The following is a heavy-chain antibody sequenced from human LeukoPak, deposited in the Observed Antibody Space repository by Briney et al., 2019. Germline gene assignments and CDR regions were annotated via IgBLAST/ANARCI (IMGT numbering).Heavy chain of an antibody. J-gene: IGHJ6*02. CDR1: GGSMTNLY. CDR3: ARSYSNSGYYYYGLDV. Sequence: SETLSLTCSVSGGSMTNLYWTWIRQPPGKGLEWIGYMYYSGSTHYNPSLKSRVTISIDTSKNQFSLKLSSVTAADTAVYYCARSYSNSGYYYYGLDVWGQGTTVTVSS. V-gene: IGHV4-59*01. CDR2: MYYSGST. D-gene: IGHD4-11*01.